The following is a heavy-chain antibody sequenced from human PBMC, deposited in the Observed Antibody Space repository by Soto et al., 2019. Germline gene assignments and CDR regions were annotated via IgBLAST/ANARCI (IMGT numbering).Heavy chain of an antibody. Sequence: EVQLLESGGGFIQPGGSLRLSCAASGFTFSSYGMSWVRQAPGKGLEWVSAISGNGGVTFYADSVKGRFTISRDNSKSKLFLQMNSLRAEDTAVYYCAKARYGYSYGSFDYWGQGTLVTVSS. CDR3: AKARYGYSYGSFDY. CDR2: ISGNGGVT. J-gene: IGHJ4*02. CDR1: GFTFSSYG. D-gene: IGHD5-18*01. V-gene: IGHV3-23*01.